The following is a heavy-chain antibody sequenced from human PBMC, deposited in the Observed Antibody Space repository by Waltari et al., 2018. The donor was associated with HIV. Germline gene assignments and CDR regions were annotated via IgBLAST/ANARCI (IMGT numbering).Heavy chain of an antibody. CDR2: IKQDGSEK. CDR3: ARARLGVSGGSLPAWFDP. V-gene: IGHV3-7*01. Sequence: LEWVANIKQDGSEKYYVDSVKGRFTISRDNAKNSLYLQMNSLRAEDTAVYYCARARLGVSGGSLPAWFDPWGQGTLVTVSS. J-gene: IGHJ5*02. D-gene: IGHD2-15*01.